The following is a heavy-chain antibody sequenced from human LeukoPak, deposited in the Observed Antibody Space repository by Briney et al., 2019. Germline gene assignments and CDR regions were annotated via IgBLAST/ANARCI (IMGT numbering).Heavy chain of an antibody. CDR1: GGSMIGYY. V-gene: IGHV4-59*01. Sequence: SETLSLTCTVSGGSMIGYYWSWIRQPPGKGLEWIGYIYYSGSTNYNPSLKSRDTISVDTSKNQFSLKLTSVTAADTAIYYCARGHWGCDYWGQGTLVTVSS. J-gene: IGHJ4*02. D-gene: IGHD7-27*01. CDR2: IYYSGST. CDR3: ARGHWGCDY.